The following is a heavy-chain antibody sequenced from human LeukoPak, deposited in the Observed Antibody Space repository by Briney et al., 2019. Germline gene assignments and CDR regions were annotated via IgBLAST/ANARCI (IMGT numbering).Heavy chain of an antibody. J-gene: IGHJ6*02. D-gene: IGHD6-13*01. V-gene: IGHV4-34*01. Sequence: PSETLSLTCAVYGGSFSGYYWSWIRQPPGKGLEWIGEINHSGSTNYNPSLKSRVTISVDTSKNQFSLKLSSVTAADTAVYYCARGCQFKAAAGGDYYYYYGMDVWGQGTTVTVSS. CDR1: GGSFSGYY. CDR3: ARGCQFKAAAGGDYYYYYGMDV. CDR2: INHSGST.